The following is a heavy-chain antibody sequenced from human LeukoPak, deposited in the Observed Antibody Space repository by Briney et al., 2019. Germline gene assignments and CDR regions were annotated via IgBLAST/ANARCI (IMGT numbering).Heavy chain of an antibody. CDR2: IIPIFGTA. CDR3: ARYYYGSGGSLGYFDY. V-gene: IGHV1-69*06. Sequence: ASVNVSCRASGGTFSSYAISWVRQAPGQGLEWMGGIIPIFGTANYAQKFQGRVTITADKSTSTAYMELSSLRSEDTAVYYCARYYYGSGGSLGYFDYWGQGTLVTVSS. D-gene: IGHD3-10*01. J-gene: IGHJ4*02. CDR1: GGTFSSYA.